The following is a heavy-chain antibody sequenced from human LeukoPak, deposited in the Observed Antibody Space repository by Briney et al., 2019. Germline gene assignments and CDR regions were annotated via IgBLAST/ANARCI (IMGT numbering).Heavy chain of an antibody. CDR3: VGGSGWLPDF. J-gene: IGHJ4*02. CDR2: IKGDGSET. D-gene: IGHD6-19*01. Sequence: PGGSLRLSRAASGFIFSIHWMNWVRQAPGKGVEWVAIIKGDGSETLYVDSVKGRFTISRDNTKNSLYLQMNSLRAEDTAVYYCVGGSGWLPDFWGQGVLVTVSS. CDR1: GFIFSIHW. V-gene: IGHV3-7*01.